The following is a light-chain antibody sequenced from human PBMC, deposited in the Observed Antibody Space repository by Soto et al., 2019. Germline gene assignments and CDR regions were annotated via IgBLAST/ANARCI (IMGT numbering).Light chain of an antibody. Sequence: DIQMTQSPSTLSVSVGDRVNITCRASQSISSWLAWYQQKAGEAPKLLMYKASTLDSGVPSRFSGSGSGTEFTLTISSLQPEDFATYYCQQYNNYALTFGPGTKVDFK. V-gene: IGKV1-5*03. CDR3: QQYNNYALT. J-gene: IGKJ3*01. CDR2: KAS. CDR1: QSISSW.